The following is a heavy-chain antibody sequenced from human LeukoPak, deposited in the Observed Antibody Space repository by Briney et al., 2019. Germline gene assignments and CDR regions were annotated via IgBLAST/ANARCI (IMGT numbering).Heavy chain of an antibody. Sequence: ASETLSLTCVVSGGSISSSDYYWAWIRQPPGKGLEWIGSIYYSGSTLYNSSLKSRVTISVDASTNQFSLKLSSVTAADTAVYYCARARYCSGGSCYNLGFFYWGQGTLVTVSS. D-gene: IGHD2-15*01. CDR2: IYYSGST. J-gene: IGHJ4*02. V-gene: IGHV4-39*01. CDR1: GGSISSSDYY. CDR3: ARARYCSGGSCYNLGFFY.